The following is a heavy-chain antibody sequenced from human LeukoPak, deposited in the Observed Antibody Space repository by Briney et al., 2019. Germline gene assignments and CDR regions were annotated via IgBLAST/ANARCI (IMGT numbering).Heavy chain of an antibody. J-gene: IGHJ5*02. V-gene: IGHV4-34*01. CDR2: INHSGST. CDR3: ARVGGSSWYSGLNWFDP. Sequence: SETLSLTCAVYGGSFSGYYWSWIRQPPGKGLEWIGEINHSGSTNYNPSLKSRVTISVDTSKNQFSLKLSSVTAADTAVYYCARVGGSSWYSGLNWFDPWGQGTPVTVSS. D-gene: IGHD6-13*01. CDR1: GGSFSGYY.